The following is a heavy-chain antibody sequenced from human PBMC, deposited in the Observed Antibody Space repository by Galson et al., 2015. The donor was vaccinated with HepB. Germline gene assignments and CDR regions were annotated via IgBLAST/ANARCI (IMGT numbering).Heavy chain of an antibody. D-gene: IGHD3-3*01. J-gene: IGHJ5*02. Sequence: SLRLSCATSGFTFRSYALHWVRQAPGKGLEWVPFISYDGHNESYVDSVKGRFIISRDNSKNTLYLQMNSLRPEDTALYYCAREQTAHDFGSAFFWLDPWGQGTLVTVSS. V-gene: IGHV3-30-3*01. CDR3: AREQTAHDFGSAFFWLDP. CDR1: GFTFRSYA. CDR2: ISYDGHNE.